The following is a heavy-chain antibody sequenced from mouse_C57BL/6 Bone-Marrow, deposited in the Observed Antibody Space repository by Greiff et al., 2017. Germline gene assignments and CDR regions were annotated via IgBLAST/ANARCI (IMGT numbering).Heavy chain of an antibody. V-gene: IGHV1-82*01. CDR2: IYPGDGDT. J-gene: IGHJ3*01. CDR1: GYAFSSSW. CDR3: ARGPYYPFAY. Sequence: QVQLQQSGPELVKPGASVKISCKASGYAFSSSWMNWVKQRPGKGLEWIGRIYPGDGDTNYNGKFKGKGTLTADKSSSTAYMQLSSLTSEDSAVYFCARGPYYPFAYWGQGTLVTVSA. D-gene: IGHD1-1*01.